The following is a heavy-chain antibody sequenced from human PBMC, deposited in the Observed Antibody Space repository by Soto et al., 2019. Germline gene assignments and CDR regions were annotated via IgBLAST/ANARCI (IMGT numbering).Heavy chain of an antibody. CDR3: AGGVSSYANDSSGYWGHIFGY. V-gene: IGHV3-23*01. Sequence: GGSLRLSCAASGFTFSSYAMSWVRQAPGKGLEWVSAISGSGGSTYYADSVKGRFTISRDNSKNTLYLQMNSLRAEDTAVYYCAGGVSSYANDSSGYWGHIFGYWGQGTLVTVSS. CDR1: GFTFSSYA. J-gene: IGHJ4*02. D-gene: IGHD3-22*01. CDR2: ISGSGGST.